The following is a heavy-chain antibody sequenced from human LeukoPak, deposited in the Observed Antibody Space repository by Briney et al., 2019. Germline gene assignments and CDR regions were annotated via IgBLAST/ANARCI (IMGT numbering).Heavy chain of an antibody. CDR1: GGTFSSYA. D-gene: IGHD6-13*01. Sequence: ASVKVSCKASGGTFSSYAISWVRQAPGQGLEWMGRIIPILGIANYAQKFQGRVTITADKSSSTAYMELSSLRSEDTAVYYCAGIINSSSWYYFDYWGQGTLVTVSS. CDR2: IIPILGIA. CDR3: AGIINSSSWYYFDY. V-gene: IGHV1-69*04. J-gene: IGHJ4*02.